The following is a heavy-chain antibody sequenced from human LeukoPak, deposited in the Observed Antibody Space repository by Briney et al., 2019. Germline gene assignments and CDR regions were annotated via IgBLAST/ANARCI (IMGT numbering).Heavy chain of an antibody. CDR3: ARLDGGQLGHCSSTSCNGAFDI. V-gene: IGHV4-4*07. J-gene: IGHJ3*02. CDR1: GGSISSYY. CDR2: IYTSGST. D-gene: IGHD2-2*01. Sequence: PSETLSLTCTVSGGSISSYYWSWIRQPAGKGLEWIGRIYTSGSTNYNPSLKSRVTMSVDTSKNQFSLMLRSVTAADTAMYYCARLDGGQLGHCSSTSCNGAFDIWGQGAMVTVSS.